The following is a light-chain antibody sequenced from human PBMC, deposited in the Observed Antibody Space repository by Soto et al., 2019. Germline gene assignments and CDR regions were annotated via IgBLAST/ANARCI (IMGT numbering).Light chain of an antibody. CDR3: QPYNNWPLT. CDR2: GAS. J-gene: IGKJ4*01. V-gene: IGKV3-15*01. CDR1: QSVTSY. Sequence: EIVLTQSPATLSLSPGERATLSCRASQSVTSYLAWYQHKPGQAPRLLIYGASTRATGTPARFSGSRSGPEFTLTINSLQSEDFAIYYCQPYNNWPLTFGGGTKVDIK.